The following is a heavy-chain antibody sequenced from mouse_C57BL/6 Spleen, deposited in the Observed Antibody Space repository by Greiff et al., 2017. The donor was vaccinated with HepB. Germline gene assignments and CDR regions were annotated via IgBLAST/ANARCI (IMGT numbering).Heavy chain of an antibody. CDR3: ARGLYGNFWYFDV. CDR2: INPNNGGT. J-gene: IGHJ1*03. D-gene: IGHD2-1*01. V-gene: IGHV1-18*01. CDR1: GYTFTDHN. Sequence: EVQLQQSGPELVKPGASVKIPCKASGYTFTDHNMDWVKQSHGKSLEWIGDINPNNGGTIYNQKSKGKATLTVDKSSSTAYMELRSMTSEDTAVYYCARGLYGNFWYFDVWGTGTTVTVSS.